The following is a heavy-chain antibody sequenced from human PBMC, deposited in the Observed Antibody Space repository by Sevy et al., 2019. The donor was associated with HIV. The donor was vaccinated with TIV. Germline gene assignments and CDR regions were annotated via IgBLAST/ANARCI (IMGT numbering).Heavy chain of an antibody. V-gene: IGHV3-7*01. J-gene: IGHJ3*02. D-gene: IGHD1-26*01. CDR2: IKQDGSEI. CDR1: GFTFSSNW. Sequence: GGYLRLSCAASGFTFSSNWMSWVRQAPGKGLEWVANIKQDGSEIYYVDSVKGRFTISRDNAKNSLYLQMSSLRAEDMAVYYCARERGISFIVGATTGAFDIWGQGTMVTVSS. CDR3: ARERGISFIVGATTGAFDI.